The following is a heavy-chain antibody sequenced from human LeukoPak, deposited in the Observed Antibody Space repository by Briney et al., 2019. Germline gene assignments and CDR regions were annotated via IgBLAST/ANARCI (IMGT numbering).Heavy chain of an antibody. J-gene: IGHJ5*02. Sequence: ASVKVSCKASGYTFANYYMHWVRQAPGQGLEWMGIIDPSSGRTTYAQKFQGRVTITADKSTSTAYMELSSLRSEDTAVYYCARDPPRNYYGSGSPWGQGTLVTVSS. CDR1: GYTFANYY. CDR2: IDPSSGRT. D-gene: IGHD3-10*01. V-gene: IGHV1-46*01. CDR3: ARDPPRNYYGSGSP.